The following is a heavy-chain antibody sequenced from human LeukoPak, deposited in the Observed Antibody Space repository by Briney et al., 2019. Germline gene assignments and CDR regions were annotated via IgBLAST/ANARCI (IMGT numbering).Heavy chain of an antibody. CDR2: IYYSGTT. V-gene: IGHV4-59*08. CDR3: ARLKFDVLTGYYEALDY. J-gene: IGHJ4*02. CDR1: GDSLINFY. D-gene: IGHD3-9*01. Sequence: SETLFLTCTVSGDSLINFYWSWIRQPPGKGLEWIGYIYYSGTTNYNPSLKSRVTMSVDTSKNQFSLKLRSVTAADTAVYYCARLKFDVLTGYYEALDYWGQGTLVTVSS.